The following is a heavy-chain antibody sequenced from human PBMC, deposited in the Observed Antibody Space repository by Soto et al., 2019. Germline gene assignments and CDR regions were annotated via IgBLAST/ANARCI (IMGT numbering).Heavy chain of an antibody. CDR1: GFTFSSYA. CDR2: ISGSGGST. J-gene: IGHJ4*02. V-gene: IGHV3-23*01. Sequence: EVQLLESGGGLVQRGGSLRLSCAASGFTFSSYAMSWVRQAPGKGLEWVSAISGSGGSTFYADSVKGRFTISRDTSKNTVFLKMNLVRAEATAAHDSAKDRWRGYNSSDSWGQGTLVSAAS. CDR3: AKDRWRGYNSSDS. D-gene: IGHD1-20*01.